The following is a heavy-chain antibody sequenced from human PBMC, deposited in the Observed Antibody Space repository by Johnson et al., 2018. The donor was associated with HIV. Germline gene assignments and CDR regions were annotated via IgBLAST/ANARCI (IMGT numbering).Heavy chain of an antibody. D-gene: IGHD7-27*01. J-gene: IGHJ3*02. Sequence: VQLVESGGGLVQPGRSLRLSCTASGFTFGDYAMSWVRQAPGKGLEWVSAISGSGGSTYYADSVKGRFTISRDNSKNTLYLQMNSLRAEDTAVYYCAKAVTGEGAFDIWGQGTMVTVSS. CDR2: ISGSGGST. V-gene: IGHV3-23*04. CDR1: GFTFGDYA. CDR3: AKAVTGEGAFDI.